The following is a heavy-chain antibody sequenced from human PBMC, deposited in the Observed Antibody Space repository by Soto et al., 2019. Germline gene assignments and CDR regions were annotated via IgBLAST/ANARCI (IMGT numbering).Heavy chain of an antibody. CDR2: TYYRSKWYN. D-gene: IGHD6-6*01. CDR3: ARGWATALGSSARGGFRTLVTPLDV. J-gene: IGHJ6*02. V-gene: IGHV6-1*01. CDR1: GDSLSSNSAA. Sequence: KQSPTLSLTCAISGDSLSSNSAAWNWIRQSPSRGLEWLGRTYYRSKWYNEYAVSVKSRITINPDTSKNRFSLQLNSVTPEDTAVYYCARGWATALGSSARGGFRTLVTPLDVWGQGTTVTVSS.